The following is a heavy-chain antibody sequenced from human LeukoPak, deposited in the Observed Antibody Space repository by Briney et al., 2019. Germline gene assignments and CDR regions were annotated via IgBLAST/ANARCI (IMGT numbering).Heavy chain of an antibody. CDR2: ISYDGSNK. V-gene: IGHV3-30-3*01. D-gene: IGHD3-10*01. J-gene: IGHJ5*02. CDR1: GFTFSSYA. CDR3: ARAGFRGVISAEYNWFDP. Sequence: GGSLRLSCAASGFTFSSYAMHWVRQAPGKGLEWVAVISYDGSNKYYADSVKGRFTISRDNSKNTLYLQMNSLRAEDTAVYYCARAGFRGVISAEYNWFDPWGQGTLVTVSS.